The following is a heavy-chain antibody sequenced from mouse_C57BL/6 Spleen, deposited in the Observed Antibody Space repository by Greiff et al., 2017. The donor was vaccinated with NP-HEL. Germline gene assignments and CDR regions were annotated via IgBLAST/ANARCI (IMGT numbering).Heavy chain of an antibody. D-gene: IGHD1-1*01. CDR3: ARSRYYGSSYEDMDY. V-gene: IGHV1-82*01. CDR1: GYAFSSSW. Sequence: QVQLKESGPELVKPGASVKISCKASGYAFSSSWMNWVKQRPGKGLEWIGRIYPGDGDTNYNGKFKGKATLTADKSSSTAYMQLSSLTPEDSAVYFCARSRYYGSSYEDMDYWGQGTSVTVSS. CDR2: IYPGDGDT. J-gene: IGHJ4*01.